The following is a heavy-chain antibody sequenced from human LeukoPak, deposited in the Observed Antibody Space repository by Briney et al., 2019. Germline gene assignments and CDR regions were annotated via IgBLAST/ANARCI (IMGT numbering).Heavy chain of an antibody. J-gene: IGHJ3*02. Sequence: GGSLRLSCAASAITFSTYAMSWVRQAPGKGLEWVSAISGSGGSTYYADSVKGRFTISRDNSKNTLYLQMNSLRAEDTAVYYCAKDRLSMTTVTSDAFDIWGQGTMVTVSS. CDR3: AKDRLSMTTVTSDAFDI. D-gene: IGHD4-17*01. CDR2: ISGSGGST. CDR1: AITFSTYA. V-gene: IGHV3-23*01.